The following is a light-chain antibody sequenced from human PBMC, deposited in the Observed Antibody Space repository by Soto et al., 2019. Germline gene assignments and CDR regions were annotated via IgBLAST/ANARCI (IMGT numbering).Light chain of an antibody. Sequence: DIQMTQSPSTLSASGVDRVTITCRASQTIHNKSAWYQKKPGKAPKLLIYDGYTLESGVPSRFSSSGSGTEFTLTIGRQQPDDVANYSCQQYDTYFRYTFGQGTKLDIK. V-gene: IGKV1-5*01. CDR1: QTIHNK. J-gene: IGKJ2*01. CDR3: QQYDTYFRYT. CDR2: DGY.